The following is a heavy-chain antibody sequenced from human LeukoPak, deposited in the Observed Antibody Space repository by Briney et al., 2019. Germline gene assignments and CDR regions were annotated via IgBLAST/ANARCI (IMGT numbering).Heavy chain of an antibody. V-gene: IGHV3-30-3*01. CDR2: ISYDGSNK. CDR3: ARDIAVPAAIGAFDI. CDR1: GFTFSSYA. D-gene: IGHD2-2*01. J-gene: IGHJ3*02. Sequence: PGGSLRLSCAASGFTFSSYAMHWVRQAPGKGLEWVAVISYDGSNKYYADSVKGRSTISRDNSKNTLYLQMNSLRAEDTAVYYCARDIAVPAAIGAFDIWGQGTMVTVSS.